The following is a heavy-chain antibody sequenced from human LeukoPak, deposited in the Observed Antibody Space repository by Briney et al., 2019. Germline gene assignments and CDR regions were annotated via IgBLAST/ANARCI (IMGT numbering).Heavy chain of an antibody. J-gene: IGHJ4*02. CDR1: RGTFSSYA. V-gene: IGHV1-69*13. D-gene: IGHD3-9*01. CDR2: IIPIFGTA. Sequence: ASVKVSCKASRGTFSSYAISWVRQAPGQGLEWMGGIIPIFGTANYAQKFQGRVTITADESTSTAYMELSSLRSEDTAVYYCARGRGYFDWLSIDYWGQGTLVTVSS. CDR3: ARGRGYFDWLSIDY.